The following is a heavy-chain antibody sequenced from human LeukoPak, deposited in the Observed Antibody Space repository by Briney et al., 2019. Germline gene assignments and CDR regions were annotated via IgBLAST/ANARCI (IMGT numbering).Heavy chain of an antibody. Sequence: PGGSLRLSCEVSGFTFSSYTMNWVRQAPGKGLEWVSSISPTGTYKYCADSLKGRFTISRDNAKKSLYLQMNSLRAEDTAVYYCARAPGYRGFLDYWGQGNLVTVSS. V-gene: IGHV3-21*01. D-gene: IGHD5-18*01. J-gene: IGHJ4*02. CDR3: ARAPGYRGFLDY. CDR1: GFTFSSYT. CDR2: ISPTGTYK.